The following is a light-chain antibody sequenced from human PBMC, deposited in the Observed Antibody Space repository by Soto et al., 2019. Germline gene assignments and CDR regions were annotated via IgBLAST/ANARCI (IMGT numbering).Light chain of an antibody. Sequence: QSALTQPPSASGSPGQSVTISCTGTSSDVGGYNYVSWYQQYPGKAPKLMIYDVTKRPSGVPDRFSGSKSGNTASLTVSGLQAEDEADYYCSSYAGSNNLVFGTGTKLTVL. CDR1: SSDVGGYNY. CDR3: SSYAGSNNLV. CDR2: DVT. J-gene: IGLJ1*01. V-gene: IGLV2-8*01.